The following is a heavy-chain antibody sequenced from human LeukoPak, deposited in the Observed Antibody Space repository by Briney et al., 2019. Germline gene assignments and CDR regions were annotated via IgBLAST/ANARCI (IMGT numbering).Heavy chain of an antibody. V-gene: IGHV4-34*01. CDR2: INHSGST. CDR3: ARGPLRSGYYRPNWFDP. D-gene: IGHD3-3*01. CDR1: GGSFSGNY. Sequence: SETLSLTCAVYGGSFSGNYWSWIRQPPGKGLEWIGEINHSGSTNYNPSLKSRVTISVDTSKNQFSLKLSSVTAADTAVYYCARGPLRSGYYRPNWFDPWGQGTLVIVSS. J-gene: IGHJ5*02.